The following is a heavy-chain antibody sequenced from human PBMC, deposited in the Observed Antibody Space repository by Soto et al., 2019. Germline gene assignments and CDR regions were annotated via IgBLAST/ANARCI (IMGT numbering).Heavy chain of an antibody. J-gene: IGHJ4*02. CDR2: IIPYNGNT. D-gene: IGHD6-19*01. CDR1: GYTFPSYG. V-gene: IGHV1-18*01. CDR3: ARDALGLLWLPYSFGY. Sequence: QVQLVQSGAEVTKPGASVKVSCKASGYTFPSYGITWVRQAPGQGLEWMGWIIPYNGNTNYAQKLQGRVTMTTYTSTSTAYMELRSLRSDVTAVYYCARDALGLLWLPYSFGYWGQGTLVTVSS.